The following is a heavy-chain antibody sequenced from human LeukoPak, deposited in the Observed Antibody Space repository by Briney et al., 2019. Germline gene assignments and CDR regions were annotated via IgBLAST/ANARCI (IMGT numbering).Heavy chain of an antibody. CDR1: GGSISSYY. D-gene: IGHD2-15*01. CDR3: AWGSGGSAGWFDP. J-gene: IGHJ5*02. V-gene: IGHV4-59*12. CDR2: IYYSGST. Sequence: KPSETLSLTCTVSGGSISSYYWSWIRQPPGKGLEWIGYIYYSGSTNYNPSLKSRVTISVDTSKNQFSLKLSSVTAADTAVYYCAWGSGGSAGWFDPWGQGTLVTVSS.